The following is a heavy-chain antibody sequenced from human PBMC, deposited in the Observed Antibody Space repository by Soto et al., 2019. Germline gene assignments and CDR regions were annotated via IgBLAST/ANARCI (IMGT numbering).Heavy chain of an antibody. Sequence: GGSLRLSCAASGFTFSSYGMLWVRQAPGKGLEWVAVIWYDGSNKYYADSVKGRFTISRDNSKNTLYLQMNSLRAEDTAVYYCARDAYYGSGSSHYYGMHVWCQGPTVTVSS. J-gene: IGHJ6*02. CDR2: IWYDGSNK. V-gene: IGHV3-33*01. D-gene: IGHD3-10*01. CDR3: ARDAYYGSGSSHYYGMHV. CDR1: GFTFSSYG.